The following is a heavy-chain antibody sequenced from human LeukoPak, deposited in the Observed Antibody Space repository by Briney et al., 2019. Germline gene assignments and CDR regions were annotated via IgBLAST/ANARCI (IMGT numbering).Heavy chain of an antibody. V-gene: IGHV3-33*06. CDR2: IWYDGSNK. D-gene: IGHD3-22*01. J-gene: IGHJ4*02. Sequence: GGSQRLSCAASGFTFSSYGMHWVRQAPGKGLEWVAVIWYDGSNKYYADSVKGRFTISRDNSKNTLYLQMNSLRAEDTAVYYCAKDDGSGYSIYYWGQGTLVTVSS. CDR1: GFTFSSYG. CDR3: AKDDGSGYSIYY.